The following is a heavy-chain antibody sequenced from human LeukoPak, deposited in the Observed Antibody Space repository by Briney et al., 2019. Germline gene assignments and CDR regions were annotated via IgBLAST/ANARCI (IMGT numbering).Heavy chain of an antibody. Sequence: GGSLRLSCAASGFTFDDYAMHWVRQAPGKGLEWVSLISWDGGSTYYADSVKGRFTISRDNAKNSLYLQMNSLRAEDTAVYYCARGWRYGDYWGQGTLVTVSS. D-gene: IGHD1-1*01. CDR3: ARGWRYGDY. CDR1: GFTFDDYA. V-gene: IGHV3-43D*03. CDR2: ISWDGGST. J-gene: IGHJ4*02.